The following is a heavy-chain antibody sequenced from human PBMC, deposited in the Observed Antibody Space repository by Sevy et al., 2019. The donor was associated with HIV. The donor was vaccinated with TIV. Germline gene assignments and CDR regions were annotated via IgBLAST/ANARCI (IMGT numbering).Heavy chain of an antibody. J-gene: IGHJ6*02. CDR3: AKVDVVVPVADYGLDV. CDR2: ISRSGGST. Sequence: GGSLRLSCAASGFTFSNYAMSWVRQAPRKGLEWVSSISRSGGSTYYADSVKGRFTISRDNSKNRLYLQMNSLRAEETAVYYCAKVDVVVPVADYGLDVWGQGTTVTVSS. CDR1: GFTFSNYA. D-gene: IGHD2-2*01. V-gene: IGHV3-23*01.